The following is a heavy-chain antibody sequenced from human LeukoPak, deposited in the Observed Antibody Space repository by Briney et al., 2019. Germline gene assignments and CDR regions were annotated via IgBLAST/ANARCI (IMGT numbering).Heavy chain of an antibody. CDR2: IYTSGST. CDR3: ARAGYGDSDFDY. J-gene: IGHJ4*02. Sequence: SETLSLTCTVSGGSISSGSYYWSWIRQPAGKGLEWIGRIYTSGSTNYNPSLKSRVTISVDTSKNQFSLKLSSVTAADTAVYYCARAGYGDSDFDYWGQGTLVTVSS. D-gene: IGHD4-17*01. CDR1: GGSISSGSYY. V-gene: IGHV4-61*02.